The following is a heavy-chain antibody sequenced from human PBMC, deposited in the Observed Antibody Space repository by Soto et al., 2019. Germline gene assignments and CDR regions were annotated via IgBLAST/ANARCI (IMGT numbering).Heavy chain of an antibody. J-gene: IGHJ4*02. CDR2: VSASGSIT. D-gene: IGHD2-15*01. V-gene: IGHV3-23*01. CDR3: AKGDCSGGRCYRGFDY. Sequence: VGSLRLSCAASGFTFSSYDMSWVRQAPGKGLEWISGVSASGSITSYADSAKGRFTISRDNAENTMFLQMNSLRAEDTAVYFCAKGDCSGGRCYRGFDYWGQGTLVTVSS. CDR1: GFTFSSYD.